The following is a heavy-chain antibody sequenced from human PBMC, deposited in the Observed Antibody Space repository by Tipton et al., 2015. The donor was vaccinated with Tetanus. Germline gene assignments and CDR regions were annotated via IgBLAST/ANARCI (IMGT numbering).Heavy chain of an antibody. D-gene: IGHD3/OR15-3a*01. CDR3: AHRTVAHGLDV. V-gene: IGHV2-5*01. Sequence: LVKPTQTLTLTCTFSGFSLTTSGVGVGWVRQPPGKALEWLADIHWNDAKQYSPSLRSRLTITKDTSKNQLVLTVTDMDPVDTASYYCAHRTVAHGLDVWGQGTAVPVS. J-gene: IGHJ6*02. CDR1: GFSLTTSGVG. CDR2: IHWNDAK.